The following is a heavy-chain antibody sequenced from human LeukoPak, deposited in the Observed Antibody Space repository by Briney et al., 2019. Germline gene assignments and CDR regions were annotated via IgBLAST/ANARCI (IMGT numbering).Heavy chain of an antibody. CDR2: ISSSGSTI. D-gene: IGHD6-19*01. CDR3: ARVYSSGWYVPFDY. CDR1: GFTFSTYW. J-gene: IGHJ4*02. V-gene: IGHV3-48*03. Sequence: PGGSLRLSCAASGFTFSTYWMSWVRQAPGKGLEWVSYISSSGSTIYYADSVKGRFTISRDNAKNSLYLQMNSLRAEDTAVYYCARVYSSGWYVPFDYWGQGTLVTVSS.